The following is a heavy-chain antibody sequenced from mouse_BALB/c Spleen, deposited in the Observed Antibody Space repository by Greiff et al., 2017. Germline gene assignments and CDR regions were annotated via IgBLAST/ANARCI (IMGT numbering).Heavy chain of an antibody. V-gene: IGHV1-20*02. CDR1: GYSFTGYF. CDR3: ARPHGSSYHYAMDY. D-gene: IGHD1-1*01. CDR2: INPYNGDT. J-gene: IGHJ4*01. Sequence: VQLQQSGPELVKPGASVKISCKASGYSFTGYFVNWVMQSHGKSLEWIGRINPYNGDTFYNQKFKGKATLTVDKSSSTAHMELRSLASEDSAVYYCARPHGSSYHYAMDYWGQGTSVTVSS.